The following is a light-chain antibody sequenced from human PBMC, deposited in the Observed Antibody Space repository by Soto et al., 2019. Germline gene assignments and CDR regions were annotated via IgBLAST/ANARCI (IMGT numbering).Light chain of an antibody. CDR1: QSITTW. J-gene: IGKJ2*01. CDR3: QQYNSYPYT. V-gene: IGKV1-5*03. CDR2: KAS. Sequence: DIQMTQSPSTLSASVGDRVTITCRASQSITTWLAWYQQKPGKAPKLLIYKASSLESGVPSRFSGSGSGTEFTLTISSLQPDDFATYFCQQYNSYPYTFGQGTKLEIK.